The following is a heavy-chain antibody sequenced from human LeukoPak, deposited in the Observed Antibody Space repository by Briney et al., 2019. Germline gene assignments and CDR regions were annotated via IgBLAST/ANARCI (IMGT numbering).Heavy chain of an antibody. CDR3: ARERPGIAAAHDAFDI. J-gene: IGHJ3*02. V-gene: IGHV1-46*01. D-gene: IGHD6-13*01. CDR1: GYTFTSYY. Sequence: ASVKVSCKASGYTFTSYYMHWVRQAPGQGLEWMGIINPSGGSTSCAQKFQGRVTMTRDTSTSTVYMELSSLRSEDTAVYYCARERPGIAAAHDAFDIWGQGTMVTVSS. CDR2: INPSGGST.